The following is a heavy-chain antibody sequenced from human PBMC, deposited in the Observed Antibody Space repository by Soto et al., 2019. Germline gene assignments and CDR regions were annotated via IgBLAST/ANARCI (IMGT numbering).Heavy chain of an antibody. CDR2: IIPIFGTA. CDR1: GGTFSSYA. J-gene: IGHJ5*02. V-gene: IGHV1-69*01. Sequence: QVQLVQSGAEVKKPGSSVKVSCKASGGTFSSYAISWVRQAPGQGLEWMGGIIPIFGTANYAQKFQGRVTITADDSTSTAYMELSSLRSEDTAVYYCARDGYCSGGSCYPALIGYSWFDPWGQGTLVTVSS. D-gene: IGHD2-15*01. CDR3: ARDGYCSGGSCYPALIGYSWFDP.